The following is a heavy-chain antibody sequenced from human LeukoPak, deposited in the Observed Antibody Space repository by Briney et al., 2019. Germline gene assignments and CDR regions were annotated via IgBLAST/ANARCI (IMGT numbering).Heavy chain of an antibody. CDR3: ARQALWFGELSLDP. V-gene: IGHV5-51*01. J-gene: IGHJ5*02. Sequence: GESLKISCKGSGYSFTSYWIGWVRQMPGKGLEWMGIIYPGDSDTRYSPSFQGQVTISADKSINTAYLQWSSLKASDTAMYYCARQALWFGELSLDPRGQGTLVTVSS. CDR1: GYSFTSYW. D-gene: IGHD3-10*01. CDR2: IYPGDSDT.